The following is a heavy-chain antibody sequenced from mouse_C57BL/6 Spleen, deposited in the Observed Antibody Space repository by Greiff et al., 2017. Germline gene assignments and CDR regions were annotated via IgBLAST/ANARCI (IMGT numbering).Heavy chain of an antibody. J-gene: IGHJ3*01. V-gene: IGHV1-39*01. D-gene: IGHD1-1*01. Sequence: VQLQQSGPDLVKPGASLKISCTASGYSFTDYNMNWVHQPNGKSLEWIGVINPNYDTTSYNQMFTGKATLTVDKSSSTVYMQLNGLTAEDSAVYYCARRGSSYWLAYWGQGTLVTVSA. CDR2: INPNYDTT. CDR1: GYSFTDYN. CDR3: ARRGSSYWLAY.